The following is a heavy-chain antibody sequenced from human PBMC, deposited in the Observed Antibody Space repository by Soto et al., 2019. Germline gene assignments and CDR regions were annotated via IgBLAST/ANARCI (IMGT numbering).Heavy chain of an antibody. D-gene: IGHD3-3*01. CDR3: TTYLYLRFLEWLPPTAYGMDV. CDR1: GFTFSNAW. V-gene: IGHV3-15*07. CDR2: IKSKTDGGTT. Sequence: PGGSLRLSCAASGFTFSNAWMNWVRQAPGKGLEWVGRIKSKTDGGTTDYAAPVKGRFTISRDDSKNTLYLQMNSLKTEDTAVYYCTTYLYLRFLEWLPPTAYGMDVWGQGTTVTVSS. J-gene: IGHJ6*02.